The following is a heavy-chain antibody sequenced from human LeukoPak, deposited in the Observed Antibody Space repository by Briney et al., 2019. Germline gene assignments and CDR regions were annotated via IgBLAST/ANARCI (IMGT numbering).Heavy chain of an antibody. V-gene: IGHV3-48*04. CDR3: ARDLTQTYYYDSSGTDY. D-gene: IGHD3-22*01. J-gene: IGHJ4*02. CDR2: ISSSSSTI. Sequence: GGSLRLSCAASGFTFSSYSMNWVRQAPGKGLEWVSYISSSSSTIYYADSVKGRFTISRDNAKNSLYLQMNSLRAEDTAVYYCARDLTQTYYYDSSGTDYWDQGTLVTVSS. CDR1: GFTFSSYS.